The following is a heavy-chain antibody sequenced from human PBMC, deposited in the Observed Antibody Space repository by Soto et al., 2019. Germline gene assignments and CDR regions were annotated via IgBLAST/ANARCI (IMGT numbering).Heavy chain of an antibody. CDR3: AREYTAWPLAYGLDV. D-gene: IGHD2-2*02. CDR1: GFTFSTYS. CDR2: ISSRSDI. J-gene: IGHJ6*02. Sequence: EGSLRLSCVGSGFTFSTYSINWVRQAPGKGLEWVSSISSRSDIYYADSVKGRFTISRDNAKNSVSLQMNSLRAEDTAVYYCAREYTAWPLAYGLDVWGQGTTVTVSS. V-gene: IGHV3-21*01.